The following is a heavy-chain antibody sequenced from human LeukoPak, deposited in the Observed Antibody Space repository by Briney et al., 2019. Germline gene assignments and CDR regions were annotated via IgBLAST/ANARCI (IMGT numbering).Heavy chain of an antibody. J-gene: IGHJ4*02. CDR1: GFTFRTYW. Sequence: PGGSLSLSCAASGFTFRTYWMSWVRQAPGKGLEWVANIKHDGSEKYYVDSVKGRFTISRDNDKYSRALQMNSLRADDTAVYYCAKGGHLDDWGQGILVTVSS. V-gene: IGHV3-7*01. CDR3: AKGGHLDD. CDR2: IKHDGSEK.